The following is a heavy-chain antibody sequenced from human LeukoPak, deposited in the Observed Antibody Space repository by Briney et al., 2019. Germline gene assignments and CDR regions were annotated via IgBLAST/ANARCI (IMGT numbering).Heavy chain of an antibody. Sequence: SETLSLTCIVSGGSISSSTYYWGWIRQPPGKGLEWIGTVYYSGNTYYNPSLKSRVTISVDTSKNQFSLKLSSVTAADTAVYYCARGPPYIVVVTAIGFFDYWGQGTLVTVSS. CDR1: GGSISSSTYY. D-gene: IGHD2-21*02. CDR2: VYYSGNT. J-gene: IGHJ4*02. CDR3: ARGPPYIVVVTAIGFFDY. V-gene: IGHV4-39*07.